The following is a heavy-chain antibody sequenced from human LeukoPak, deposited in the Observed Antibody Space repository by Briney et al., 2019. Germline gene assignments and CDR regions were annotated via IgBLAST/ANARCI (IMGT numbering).Heavy chain of an antibody. CDR1: GGSISSYY. Sequence: PSETLSLTCTVSGGSISSYYWSWIRQPPGKGLEWIGYIYYSGSTNYNPSLKSRVTISVDTSKNQFSLKLSSVTAADTAVYYCARVKQDSGSYIFDYWGQGTLVTVSS. D-gene: IGHD1-26*01. CDR3: ARVKQDSGSYIFDY. J-gene: IGHJ4*02. V-gene: IGHV4-59*01. CDR2: IYYSGST.